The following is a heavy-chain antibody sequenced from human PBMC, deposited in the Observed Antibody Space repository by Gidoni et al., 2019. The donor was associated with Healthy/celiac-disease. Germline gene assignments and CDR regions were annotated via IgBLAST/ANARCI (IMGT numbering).Heavy chain of an antibody. CDR1: GFTFRGSA. J-gene: IGHJ6*02. Sequence: LSCAASGFTFRGSAMHWVRQASGKGLEWVGRIRSKANSYATAYAASVKGRFTISRDDSKNTAYLQMNSLKTEDTAVYYCTSLYSSGWYYYYGMDVWGQGTTVTVSS. V-gene: IGHV3-73*01. CDR3: TSLYSSGWYYYYGMDV. D-gene: IGHD6-19*01. CDR2: IRSKANSYAT.